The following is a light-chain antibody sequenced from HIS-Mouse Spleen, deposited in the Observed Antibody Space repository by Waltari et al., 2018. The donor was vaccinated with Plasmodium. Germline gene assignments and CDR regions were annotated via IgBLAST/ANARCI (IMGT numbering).Light chain of an antibody. V-gene: IGLV2-14*01. CDR2: EVS. CDR1: SSDVGGYNY. Sequence: QSALTQPASVSGSPGQSITISCTGTSSDVGGYNYVSWYQQHPGKAPKLMIYEVSKRPSVVSNRFSGSKSCNTASLTISGLQAEDEADYYCSSYTSSSTPYVFGTGTKVTVL. J-gene: IGLJ1*01. CDR3: SSYTSSSTPYV.